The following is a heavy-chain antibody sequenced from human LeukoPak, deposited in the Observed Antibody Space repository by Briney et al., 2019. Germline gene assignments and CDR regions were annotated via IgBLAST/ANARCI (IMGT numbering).Heavy chain of an antibody. CDR1: GFTFSSYG. CDR3: ARRNYYDSSGYYPLFDY. V-gene: IGHV1-2*02. J-gene: IGHJ4*02. D-gene: IGHD3-22*01. Sequence: GGSLRLSCAASGFTFSSYGMHWVRQAPGQGLEWMGWINPNSGGTNYAQKFQGRVTMTRDTPISTAYMELSRLRSDDTAVYYCARRNYYDSSGYYPLFDYWGQGTLVTVSS. CDR2: INPNSGGT.